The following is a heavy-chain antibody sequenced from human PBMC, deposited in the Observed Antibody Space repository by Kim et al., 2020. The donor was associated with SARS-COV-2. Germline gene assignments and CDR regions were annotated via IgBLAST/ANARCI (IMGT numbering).Heavy chain of an antibody. CDR3: ARDGVLYYDFWSGYYLFDY. D-gene: IGHD3-3*01. CDR2: ISAYNGNT. J-gene: IGHJ4*02. CDR1: GYTFTSYG. V-gene: IGHV1-18*01. Sequence: ASVKVSCKASGYTFTSYGISWVRQAPGQGLEWMGWISAYNGNTNYAQKLQGRVTMTTDTSTSTAYMELRSLRSDDTAVYYCARDGVLYYDFWSGYYLFDYWGQGTLVTVSS.